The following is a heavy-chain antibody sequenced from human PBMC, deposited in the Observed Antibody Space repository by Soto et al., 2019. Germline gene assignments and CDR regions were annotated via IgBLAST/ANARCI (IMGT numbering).Heavy chain of an antibody. D-gene: IGHD3-9*01. CDR3: ARDRQRYFCKTFDY. Sequence: ASVKVSCKASGYTFTSYAMHWVRQAPGQRLEWMGWINAGNGNTEYSQKFQGRVTITRDTSASTAYMELSSLRSEDTAVYYCARDRQRYFCKTFDYWGQGTLVTVSS. V-gene: IGHV1-3*01. CDR1: GYTFTSYA. CDR2: INAGNGNT. J-gene: IGHJ4*02.